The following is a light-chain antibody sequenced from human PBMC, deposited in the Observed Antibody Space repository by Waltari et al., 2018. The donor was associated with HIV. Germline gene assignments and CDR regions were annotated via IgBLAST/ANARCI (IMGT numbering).Light chain of an antibody. Sequence: DIVMTQSPDSLAVSLGERATINCKSSQSVLYSSNNKNYLAWYQQKPGQPPKLLIYWGSTRESGVPDRFSGSGAETDFALTISSLQAEDVAVYYCQQYYSTPRTVGQGTKVESK. CDR3: QQYYSTPRT. J-gene: IGKJ1*01. CDR2: WGS. CDR1: QSVLYSSNNKNY. V-gene: IGKV4-1*01.